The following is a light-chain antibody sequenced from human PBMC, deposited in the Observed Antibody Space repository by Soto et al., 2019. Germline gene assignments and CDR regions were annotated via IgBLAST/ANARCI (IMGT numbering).Light chain of an antibody. CDR1: SGDIANNY. V-gene: IGLV6-57*04. CDR2: KDD. J-gene: IGLJ2*01. Sequence: NFMLTQPHSVSESPGKTVSISCTRSSGDIANNYVQWFQQRPRSAPTTVIYKDDQRPSGVPDRFSGSIDSSSNSASLTISRLKTEDEADYFCQSYYSSDVVFGGGTKLTVL. CDR3: QSYYSSDVV.